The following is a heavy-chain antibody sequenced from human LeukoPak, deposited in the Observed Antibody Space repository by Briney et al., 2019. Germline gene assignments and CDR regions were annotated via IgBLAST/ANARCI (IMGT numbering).Heavy chain of an antibody. V-gene: IGHV3-9*01. D-gene: IGHD1-26*01. CDR2: ISWNSGSI. CDR1: GFTFDDYA. Sequence: SGGSLRLSCAASGFTFDDYAMHWVRQAPGEGLEWVSGISWNSGSIGYADSVKGRFTISRDNAKNSLYLQMNSLRAEDTALYYCAKDIRSVGATPAFDIWGQGTMVTVSS. CDR3: AKDIRSVGATPAFDI. J-gene: IGHJ3*02.